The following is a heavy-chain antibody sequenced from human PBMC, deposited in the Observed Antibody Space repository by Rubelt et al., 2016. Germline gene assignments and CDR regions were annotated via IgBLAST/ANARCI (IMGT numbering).Heavy chain of an antibody. Sequence: QLQLQESGPGLVKPSETLSLTCTVSGGSISSSSYYWGWIRQPPGKGLEWIGSIYYSGSTNYNPSLKCRVTISVETSKTQFSLKLSSVTAADTAEYDCARSTRDGYSYYYYGMDVWGQGTTVTVSS. CDR1: GGSISSSSYY. CDR2: IYYSGST. J-gene: IGHJ6*02. V-gene: IGHV4-39*07. CDR3: ARSTRDGYSYYYYGMDV. D-gene: IGHD5-24*01.